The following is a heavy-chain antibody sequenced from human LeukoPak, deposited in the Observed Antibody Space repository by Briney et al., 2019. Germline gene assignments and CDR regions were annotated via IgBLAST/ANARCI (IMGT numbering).Heavy chain of an antibody. J-gene: IGHJ6*03. V-gene: IGHV1-69*05. Sequence: SVTVSCKASGGTFSSYAISWVRQAPGQGLEWMGGIIPIFGTANYAQKFQGRVTITTDESTSTAYMELSSLRSEDTAVYYCARGSLGPHYYYYMDVWGKGTTVTVSS. CDR3: ARGSLGPHYYYYMDV. CDR1: GGTFSSYA. CDR2: IIPIFGTA. D-gene: IGHD7-27*01.